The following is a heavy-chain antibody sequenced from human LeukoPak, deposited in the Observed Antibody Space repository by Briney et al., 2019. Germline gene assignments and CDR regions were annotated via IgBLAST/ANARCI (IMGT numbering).Heavy chain of an antibody. CDR1: GYTFTSYG. CDR3: ARNSGSGFDY. CDR2: ISAYNGNT. V-gene: IGHV1-18*01. J-gene: IGHJ4*02. D-gene: IGHD2-15*01. Sequence: ASVKVSCKASGYTFTSYGISWVRQAPGQGLEWMGWISAYNGNTNYAQKFQGRVTMTRGTSTSTVYMELSSLISEDTAVYYCARNSGSGFDYWGQGTLVTVSS.